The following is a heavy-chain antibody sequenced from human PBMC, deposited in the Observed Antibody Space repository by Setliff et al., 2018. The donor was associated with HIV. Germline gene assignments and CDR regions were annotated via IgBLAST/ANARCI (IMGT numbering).Heavy chain of an antibody. V-gene: IGHV1-18*04. CDR3: ARDQRGYYDSSGYHDYYYYYGMDV. CDR2: ISAYNGNT. Sequence: ASVKVSCKTFGYSFTAYQMHWLRQAPGQGLEWMGWISAYNGNTNYAQKLQGRVTMTTDTSTSTAYMELRSLRSDDTAVYYCARDQRGYYDSSGYHDYYYYYGMDVWGQGTTVTVSS. D-gene: IGHD3-22*01. J-gene: IGHJ6*02. CDR1: GYSFTAYQ.